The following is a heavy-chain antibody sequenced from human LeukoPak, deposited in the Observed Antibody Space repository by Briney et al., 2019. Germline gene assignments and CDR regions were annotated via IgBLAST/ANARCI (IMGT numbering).Heavy chain of an antibody. CDR3: ARLRYCSSTSCYDDY. V-gene: IGHV3-21*01. Sequence: GGSLRLSCAASGFTFSSYSMNWVRQAPGKGLEWVSSISSSSSYIYYADSVKGRFTISGDNAKNSLYLQMNSLRAEDTAVYYCARLRYCSSTSCYDDYWGQGTLVTVSS. CDR2: ISSSSSYI. CDR1: GFTFSSYS. J-gene: IGHJ4*02. D-gene: IGHD2-2*01.